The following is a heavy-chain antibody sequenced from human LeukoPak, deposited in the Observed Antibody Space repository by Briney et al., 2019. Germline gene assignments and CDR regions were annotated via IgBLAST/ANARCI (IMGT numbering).Heavy chain of an antibody. J-gene: IGHJ5*02. Sequence: SETLSLTCTVSGGSISSGDYYWSWIRQPPGKGLEWIGYIYYSGSTYYSPSLKSRVTISVDTSKNQFSLKLSSVTAADTAVYYCARSKGRDGYALGSWGQGTLVTVSS. CDR2: IYYSGST. D-gene: IGHD5-24*01. CDR1: GGSISSGDYY. CDR3: ARSKGRDGYALGS. V-gene: IGHV4-30-4*08.